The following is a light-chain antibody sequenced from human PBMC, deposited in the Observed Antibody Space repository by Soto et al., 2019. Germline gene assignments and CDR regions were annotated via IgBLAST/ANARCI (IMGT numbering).Light chain of an antibody. CDR3: MQALRSPRT. V-gene: IGKV2-28*01. J-gene: IGKJ1*01. Sequence: DIVMTQSPLSLPVTPGGAASISCRSSQSLLHKNGNNYFNWYLQKPGQSPQVLIYMGSKRASGVPDRFSGSGSGTYFTLKISRVEPEDFAVYYCMQALRSPRTFGQGTKVEIK. CDR1: QSLLHKNGNNY. CDR2: MGS.